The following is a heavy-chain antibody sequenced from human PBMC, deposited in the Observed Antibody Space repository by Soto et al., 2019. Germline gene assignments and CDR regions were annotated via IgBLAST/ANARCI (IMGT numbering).Heavy chain of an antibody. Sequence: EVQLVESGGGLVQPGGSLRLSCAASGFTVSDNYVRWVRQAPGKGLECVSLIYSGGRTYYADSVKDRFTISRDSFTNTLHRQRNGLRGCVTAIYYCASSSRRGLWGRGTRVTVSS. CDR1: GFTVSDNY. J-gene: IGHJ2*01. V-gene: IGHV3-66*01. CDR3: ASSSRRGL. CDR2: IYSGGRT.